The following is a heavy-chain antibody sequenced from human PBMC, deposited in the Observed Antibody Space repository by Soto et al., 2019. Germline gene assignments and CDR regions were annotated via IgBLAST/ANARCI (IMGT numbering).Heavy chain of an antibody. V-gene: IGHV1-46*01. Sequence: ASVKVSCKASGYTFTSYYMHWVRQAPGQGLEWMGIINPSGGSTSYAQKFQGRVTMTRDTSTSTVYMELSSLRAEDTAVYYCARDAPYYYDSSGYYPSSSFAFDIWGQGTMVTVSS. CDR3: ARDAPYYYDSSGYYPSSSFAFDI. J-gene: IGHJ3*02. CDR2: INPSGGST. D-gene: IGHD3-22*01. CDR1: GYTFTSYY.